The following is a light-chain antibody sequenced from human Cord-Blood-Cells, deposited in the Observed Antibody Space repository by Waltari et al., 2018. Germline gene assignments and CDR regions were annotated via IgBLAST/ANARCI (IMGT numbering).Light chain of an antibody. CDR1: QGISNY. Sequence: IQVTQAPTSLSASVRDRVTITCRASQGISNYLAWYQQKPGKVPKLLIYAASTLQSGVPSRFSGSGSGTDFTLTISSLQPEDVATYYCQKYNSAPYTFGQGTKLEIK. CDR3: QKYNSAPYT. J-gene: IGKJ2*01. V-gene: IGKV1-27*01. CDR2: AAS.